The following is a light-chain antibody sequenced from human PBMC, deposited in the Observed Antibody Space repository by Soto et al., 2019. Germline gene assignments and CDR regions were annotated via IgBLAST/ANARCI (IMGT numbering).Light chain of an antibody. V-gene: IGKV3-20*01. Sequence: EIVLTQSPVTLSLSHGERVTLSSRPLQSVATTFLAWYQQKPGQAPRLLIYGASSRATGVPARFSGSGSCTDFTLPTNRLEPEDFATYYCQQYGSTPQPTFGQGTKVDIK. J-gene: IGKJ1*01. CDR1: QSVATTF. CDR3: QQYGSTPQPT. CDR2: GAS.